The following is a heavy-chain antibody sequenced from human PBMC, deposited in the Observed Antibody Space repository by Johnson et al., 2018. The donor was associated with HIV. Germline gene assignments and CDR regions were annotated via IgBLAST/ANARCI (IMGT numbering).Heavy chain of an antibody. CDR3: ARENGGGAFDI. Sequence: VQLVESGGGLVQPGGSLRLSCAASGFTFSSYDMHWVRQATGKGLEWVSAIGTAGDTYYPGSVKGRFTISRGNAKNSLYLQMNSLRAGDTAVYDCARENGGGAFDIRGQGTMVTVSS. CDR1: GFTFSSYD. CDR2: IGTAGDT. D-gene: IGHD3-10*01. V-gene: IGHV3-13*01. J-gene: IGHJ3*02.